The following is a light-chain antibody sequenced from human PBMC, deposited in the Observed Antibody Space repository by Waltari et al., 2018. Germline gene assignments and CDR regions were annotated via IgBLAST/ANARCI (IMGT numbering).Light chain of an antibody. J-gene: IGKJ2*03. CDR1: QSLAYTDGNTF. Sequence: DIVLTQSPLTLPVTLGHPASISCNSSQSLAYTDGNTFLSWFQQRPGQSPRRLIDKVCKRDGRVQDRSSSSGSGTDFTLKISRVEADDAGIYYCMQGIHWRSFGQGTKLEIK. V-gene: IGKV2-30*01. CDR3: MQGIHWRS. CDR2: KVC.